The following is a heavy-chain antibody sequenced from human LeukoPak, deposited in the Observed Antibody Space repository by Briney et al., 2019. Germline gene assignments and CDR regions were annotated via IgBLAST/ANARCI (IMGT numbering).Heavy chain of an antibody. V-gene: IGHV1-8*03. J-gene: IGHJ4*02. CDR2: MNPNSGNT. CDR1: GYTFTSYD. Sequence: ASVKVSCKASGYTFTSYDINWVRQATGQGLEWMGWMNPNSGNTGYAQKFQGRVTITRNTSISTAYMELSSLRSEDTAVYYCARVRRYCSSTSCYRSSSSSDYFDYWGQGTLVTVSS. D-gene: IGHD2-2*01. CDR3: ARVRRYCSSTSCYRSSSSSDYFDY.